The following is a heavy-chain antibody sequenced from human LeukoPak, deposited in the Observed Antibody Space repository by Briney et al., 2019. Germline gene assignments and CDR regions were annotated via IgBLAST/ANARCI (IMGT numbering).Heavy chain of an antibody. J-gene: IGHJ4*02. CDR2: ISWNSGSI. V-gene: IGHV3-9*01. CDR1: GFTFDDYA. Sequence: GRSLRLSCAASGFTFDDYAMHWVRQAPGKGLKWVSGISWNSGSIGYADSVKGRFTISRDNAKNSLYLQMNSLRAEDTALYYCAKAQNYDFWSGFFDYWGQGTLVTVSS. D-gene: IGHD3-3*01. CDR3: AKAQNYDFWSGFFDY.